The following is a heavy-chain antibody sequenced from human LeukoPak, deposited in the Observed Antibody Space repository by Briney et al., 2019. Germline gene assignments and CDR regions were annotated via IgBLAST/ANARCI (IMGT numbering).Heavy chain of an antibody. CDR2: LSGGGRT. V-gene: IGHV3-53*01. CDR3: ATHYSSSYYFDY. J-gene: IGHJ4*02. Sequence: GGSLRLSCAASGFIVSDNYMTWVRRTPGKGLEWVSLLSGGGRTYYADSVKGRFTISRDNSKNTLYLQMNSLRAEDTAVYYCATHYSSSYYFDYWGQGTLVTVSS. CDR1: GFIVSDNY. D-gene: IGHD6-6*01.